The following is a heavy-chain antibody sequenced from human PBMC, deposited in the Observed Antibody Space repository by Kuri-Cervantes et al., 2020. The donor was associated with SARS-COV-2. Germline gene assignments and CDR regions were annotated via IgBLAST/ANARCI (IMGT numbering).Heavy chain of an antibody. Sequence: GESLKISCAASGFTFSSYAMHWVRQAPGKGLEWVAVISYDGSNKYYADSVKGRFTISRDNSKNTPYLQMNSLKASDTAMYYCARQDIVVVVAATPHAFDIWGQGTMVTVSS. CDR1: GFTFSSYA. CDR2: ISYDGSNK. V-gene: IGHV3-30-3*01. D-gene: IGHD2-15*01. CDR3: ARQDIVVVVAATPHAFDI. J-gene: IGHJ3*02.